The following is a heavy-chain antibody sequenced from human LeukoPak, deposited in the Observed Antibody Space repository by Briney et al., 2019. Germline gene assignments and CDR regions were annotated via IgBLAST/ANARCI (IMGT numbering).Heavy chain of an antibody. D-gene: IGHD1-26*01. CDR2: IYDTGST. CDR1: GDSIRSNNYY. Sequence: SETLSLTCTGSGDSIRSNNYYWGWIRQPPGKGLEWIGSIYDTGSTFYNPSLKSRVIISVDTSKNQFSLKLSSVTAADTAVYYCARGRPYSGGYHLDYWGQGTLVTVSA. J-gene: IGHJ4*02. CDR3: ARGRPYSGGYHLDY. V-gene: IGHV4-39*02.